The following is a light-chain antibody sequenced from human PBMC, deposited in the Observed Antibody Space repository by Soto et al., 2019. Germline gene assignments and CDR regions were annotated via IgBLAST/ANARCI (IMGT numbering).Light chain of an antibody. CDR2: YDS. V-gene: IGLV3-21*04. Sequence: YELTQPPSVSVAPGKTARITCGGNNIGSKSVHWYQQKPGQAPVLVIYYDSDRPSGIPERFSGSNSGNTATLTISRVEAGDEADYYCQVWDSSSDHVVFGGGTQLTVL. J-gene: IGLJ2*01. CDR1: NIGSKS. CDR3: QVWDSSSDHVV.